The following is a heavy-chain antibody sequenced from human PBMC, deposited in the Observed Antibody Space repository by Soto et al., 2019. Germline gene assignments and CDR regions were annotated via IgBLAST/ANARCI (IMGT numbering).Heavy chain of an antibody. CDR1: GFTFSSYA. D-gene: IGHD2-15*01. CDR3: ARDTAYCSGGSCYGTGRRPTYYYYGMDV. CDR2: ISYDGSNK. Sequence: QVQLVESGGGVVQPGRSLRLSCAASGFTFSSYAMHWVRQAPGKGLEWVAVISYDGSNKYYADSVKGRFTISRDNSKYTLYLERNSLRAEDTAVDYCARDTAYCSGGSCYGTGRRPTYYYYGMDVWGQGTTVTVSS. J-gene: IGHJ6*02. V-gene: IGHV3-30*14.